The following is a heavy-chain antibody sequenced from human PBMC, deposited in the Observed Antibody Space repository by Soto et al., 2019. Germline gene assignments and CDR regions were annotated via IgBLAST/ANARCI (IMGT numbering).Heavy chain of an antibody. CDR3: AKDRNGENYWYFDL. CDR1: GFTLRNYA. Sequence: EVQLLESGGGLVQPGGSLRLSCAASGFTLRNYALNWVRQVPGQGLEWVSGISSNGGTTYYTDSVKGRFTISRDNSKNTLYLQMNSLRVEDTAVYYCAKDRNGENYWYFDLWGRGTLVTVSS. V-gene: IGHV3-23*01. CDR2: ISSNGGTT. D-gene: IGHD4-17*01. J-gene: IGHJ2*01.